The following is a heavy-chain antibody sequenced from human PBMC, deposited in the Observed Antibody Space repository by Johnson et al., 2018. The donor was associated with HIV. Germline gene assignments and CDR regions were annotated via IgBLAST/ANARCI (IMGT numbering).Heavy chain of an antibody. CDR2: IRTSSSTI. D-gene: IGHD4-11*01. Sequence: VQLVESGGGLVKPGGSLRLSCAASGFTFSDYYMSWIRQAPGKGPEWISYIRTSSSTIYYADSVWGRFSISRDNAKSSLCLQMNILRVDDTAVYYCARDDDYSSVRAFDFWGQGTTVTVSS. V-gene: IGHV3-11*04. CDR1: GFTFSDYY. J-gene: IGHJ3*01. CDR3: ARDDDYSSVRAFDF.